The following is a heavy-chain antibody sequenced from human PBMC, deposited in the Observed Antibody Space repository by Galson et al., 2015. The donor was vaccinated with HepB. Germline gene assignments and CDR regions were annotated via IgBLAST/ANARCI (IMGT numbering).Heavy chain of an antibody. D-gene: IGHD6-19*01. Sequence: WVRQAPGKGLEWIGSIFYSGSPYYNRSLKSRVTISVDTSKNQFSLKLSSVTAADTAVYYCASLYSSGWYYFDYWGQGTLVTVSS. CDR2: IFYSGSP. J-gene: IGHJ4*02. CDR3: ASLYSSGWYYFDY. V-gene: IGHV4-39*01.